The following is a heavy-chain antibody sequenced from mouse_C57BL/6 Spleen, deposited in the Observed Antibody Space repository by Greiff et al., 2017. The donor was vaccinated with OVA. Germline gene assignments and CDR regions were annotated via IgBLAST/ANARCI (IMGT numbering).Heavy chain of an antibody. V-gene: IGHV1-22*01. Sequence: EVQLQQSGPELVKPGASVKMSCQASGYTFTDYHMHWVKQSHGKSLEWIGYINPNNGGTSYNQHFKGQATLTVNKSSSTAYMELRSLTSEDAAVYYGASTTGCPYWYFDVWGTGTTVTVSS. J-gene: IGHJ1*03. CDR2: INPNNGGT. CDR1: GYTFTDYH. CDR3: ASTTGCPYWYFDV. D-gene: IGHD1-1*01.